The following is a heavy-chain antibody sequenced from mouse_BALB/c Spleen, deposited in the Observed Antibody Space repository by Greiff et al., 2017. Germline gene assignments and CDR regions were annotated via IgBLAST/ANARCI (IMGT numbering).Heavy chain of an antibody. D-gene: IGHD2-4*01. Sequence: EVQLQESGAELVKPGASVKLSCTASGFNIKDTYMHWVKQRPEQGLEWIGRIDPANGNTKYDPKFQGKATITADTSSNTAYLQLSSLTSEDTAVYYCARSTMITTWAYWGQGTLVTVSA. V-gene: IGHV14-3*02. CDR1: GFNIKDTY. CDR2: IDPANGNT. J-gene: IGHJ3*01. CDR3: ARSTMITTWAY.